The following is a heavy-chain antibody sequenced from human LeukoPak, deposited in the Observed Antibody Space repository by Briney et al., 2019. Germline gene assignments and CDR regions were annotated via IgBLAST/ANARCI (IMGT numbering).Heavy chain of an antibody. CDR1: GGSITGSY. J-gene: IGHJ6*02. V-gene: IGHV4-59*01. CDR2: ISSTGSA. CDR3: ANRGV. Sequence: PSETLSLTCTVSGGSITGSYWNWIRQSPGQGLESIGYISSTGSANYNPSLKSRVTMSVDTSKNQFSLRLTSVTAADTAVYYCANRGVWGPGTTVIVSS. D-gene: IGHD3-10*01.